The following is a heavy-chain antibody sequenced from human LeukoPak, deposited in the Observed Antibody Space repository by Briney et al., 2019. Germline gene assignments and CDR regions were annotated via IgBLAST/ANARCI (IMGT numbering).Heavy chain of an antibody. CDR1: GGSISSYY. CDR2: INTSGRT. V-gene: IGHV4-4*07. CDR3: ARDPTGRYSSEGYMDV. D-gene: IGHD6-19*01. Sequence: SETLSLTCTVSGGSISSYYWSWIRRPAGKGLEWIGRINTSGRTKYNPSLKSRVTISVDTSKNQFSLKLSSVTAADTAVYYCARDPTGRYSSEGYMDVWGKGTTVTISS. J-gene: IGHJ6*03.